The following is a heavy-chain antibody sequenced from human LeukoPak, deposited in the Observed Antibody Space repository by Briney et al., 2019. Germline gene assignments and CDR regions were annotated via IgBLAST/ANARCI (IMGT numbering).Heavy chain of an antibody. Sequence: SETLSLTCAVYGGSFSGYYWSWIRQTPGKGLEWIGEINHSGSTNSNPSLKSRVTISVDTSKNQFSLKLSSVTAADTAIYYCARASRDGYNLYYYDYYMDAWGKGTTVTISS. V-gene: IGHV4-34*01. CDR2: INHSGST. CDR1: GGSFSGYY. J-gene: IGHJ6*03. CDR3: ARASRDGYNLYYYDYYMDA. D-gene: IGHD5-24*01.